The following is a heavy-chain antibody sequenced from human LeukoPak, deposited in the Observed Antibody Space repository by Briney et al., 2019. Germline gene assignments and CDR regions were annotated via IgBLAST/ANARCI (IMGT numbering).Heavy chain of an antibody. CDR2: IWYDGSNK. CDR3: AKDSYIAVAGIGYFDY. D-gene: IGHD6-19*01. J-gene: IGHJ4*02. Sequence: KTGGSLRLSCAASGFTFSSYGMHWVRQAPGKGLEWVAVIWYDGSNKYYADSVKGRFTISRDNSKNTLYLQMNSLRAEDTAVYYCAKDSYIAVAGIGYFDYWGQGTLVTVSS. CDR1: GFTFSSYG. V-gene: IGHV3-33*06.